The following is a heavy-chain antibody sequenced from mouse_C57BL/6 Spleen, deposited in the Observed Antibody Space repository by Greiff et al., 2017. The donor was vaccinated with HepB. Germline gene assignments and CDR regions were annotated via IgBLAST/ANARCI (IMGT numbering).Heavy chain of an antibody. Sequence: EVQGVESGGGLVQPGGSLSLSCAASGFTFTDYYMSWVRQPPGKALEWLGFIRNKANGYTTEYSASVKGRFTISRDNSQSILYLQMNALRAEDSATYYCARFYSLFYYAMDYWGQGTSVTVSS. CDR3: ARFYSLFYYAMDY. CDR1: GFTFTDYY. V-gene: IGHV7-3*01. CDR2: IRNKANGYTT. J-gene: IGHJ4*01. D-gene: IGHD2-1*01.